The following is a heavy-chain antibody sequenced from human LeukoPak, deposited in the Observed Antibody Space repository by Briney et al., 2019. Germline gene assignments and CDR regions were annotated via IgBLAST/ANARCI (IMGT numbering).Heavy chain of an antibody. Sequence: GGSLRLSCAASGFTFSSDSMNWVRQAPGRGLEWVSYISSSSSTIYYADSVEGRFTISRDNAKNSLYLQMNSLRAEDTAVYYCASRDYYYYGMDVWGQGTTVTVSS. CDR2: ISSSSSTI. CDR1: GFTFSSDS. CDR3: ASRDYYYYGMDV. V-gene: IGHV3-48*04. J-gene: IGHJ6*02.